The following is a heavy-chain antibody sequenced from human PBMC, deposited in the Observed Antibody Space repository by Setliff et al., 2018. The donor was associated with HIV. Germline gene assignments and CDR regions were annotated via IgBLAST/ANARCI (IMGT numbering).Heavy chain of an antibody. Sequence: SETLSLTCTVSGDSINSGDYYWSWIRQPPGKGLEWIGYIYHSGSTHHNPSLNSRVAFSVDTSKNQFSLKLYSVTVADTAFYYCARADSSSWFFATFDIWGQGTMVTVSS. V-gene: IGHV4-30-4*01. CDR3: ARADSSSWFFATFDI. J-gene: IGHJ3*02. CDR1: GDSINSGDYY. CDR2: IYHSGST. D-gene: IGHD6-13*01.